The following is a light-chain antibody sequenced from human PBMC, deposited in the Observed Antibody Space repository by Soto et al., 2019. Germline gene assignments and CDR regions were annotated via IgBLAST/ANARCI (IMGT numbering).Light chain of an antibody. Sequence: QSVLTQPASVSGSPGQSITISCTGTSSDLGDSKFVSWYQQHPGKAPKLMISEVSSRPSGVSNRFSGSKSGNTASLTISGLQAEDEADYYCSSYISSTTVFGGGTKLTVL. V-gene: IGLV2-14*01. CDR1: SSDLGDSKF. CDR2: EVS. J-gene: IGLJ2*01. CDR3: SSYISSTTV.